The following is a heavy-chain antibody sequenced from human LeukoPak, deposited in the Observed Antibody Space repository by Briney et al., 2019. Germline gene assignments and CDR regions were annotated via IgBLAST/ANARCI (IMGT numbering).Heavy chain of an antibody. CDR3: ARDRLPPLGAFDI. J-gene: IGHJ3*02. V-gene: IGHV3-66*01. Sequence: GGSLRLSCAPSGFTPCSNFMSWVRDAPGERLEWVSVIYSGGNTYYADDVKGRFTISRDNSKNTLYLQMNSLRAEDTAVYHCARDRLPPLGAFDIWGQGTMVTVSS. CDR1: GFTPCSNF. CDR2: IYSGGNT.